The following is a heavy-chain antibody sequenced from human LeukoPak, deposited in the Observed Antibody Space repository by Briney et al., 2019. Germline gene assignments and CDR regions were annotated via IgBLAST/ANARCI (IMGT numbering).Heavy chain of an antibody. CDR1: GFTFSSYS. CDR2: IKQDGSEK. CDR3: ATKFIVAAGYFEY. Sequence: GGSLRLSCAASGFTFSSYSMNWVRQAPGKGLEWVANIKQDGSEKYYVDSVKGRFTISRDNAKNSVYLQMNSLRAEDTAVYYCATKFIVAAGYFEYWGQGTLVTVSS. D-gene: IGHD6-13*01. J-gene: IGHJ4*02. V-gene: IGHV3-7*01.